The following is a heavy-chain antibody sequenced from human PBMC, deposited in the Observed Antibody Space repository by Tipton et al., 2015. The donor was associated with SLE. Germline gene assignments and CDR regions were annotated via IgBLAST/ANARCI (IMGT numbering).Heavy chain of an antibody. CDR3: ARGSLGMGRAAFDI. D-gene: IGHD7-27*01. CDR2: IRYDGSNK. CDR1: GFTFSSYG. J-gene: IGHJ3*02. Sequence: SGFTFSSYGMHWVRQAPGKGLEWVAFIRYDGSNKYYADSVKGRFTISRDNSKNTLYLQMNSLRAADTAAYYCARGSLGMGRAAFDIWGQGTMVTVSS. V-gene: IGHV3-30*02.